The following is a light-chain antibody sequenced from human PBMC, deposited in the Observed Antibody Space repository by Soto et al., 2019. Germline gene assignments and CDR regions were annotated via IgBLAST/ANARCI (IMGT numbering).Light chain of an antibody. V-gene: IGLV2-14*03. CDR2: DVT. CDR1: SSDIGGYNY. Sequence: QSVLTQPASVSGSPGQSITISCTGTSSDIGGYNYVSWYQQHPGKAPKLMTYDVTSRPSGVSNRFSGSKSGNTASLTISGLQAEDEADYYCSSYTRSNTVIFGGGTKLTVL. CDR3: SSYTRSNTVI. J-gene: IGLJ2*01.